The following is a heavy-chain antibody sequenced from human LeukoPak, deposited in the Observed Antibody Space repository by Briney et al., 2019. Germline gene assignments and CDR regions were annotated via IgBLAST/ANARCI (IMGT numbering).Heavy chain of an antibody. CDR1: GYTFTDYY. Sequence: ASVKVSCKASGYTFTDYYMRWVRQAPGQGLEWMGRINPNSGGTNYAQKFQGRVTMTRDTSISTAYMELSRLRSDDTAVYYCAREVWSLNAFDIWGQGTMVTVSS. J-gene: IGHJ3*02. D-gene: IGHD3-3*01. V-gene: IGHV1-2*06. CDR2: INPNSGGT. CDR3: AREVWSLNAFDI.